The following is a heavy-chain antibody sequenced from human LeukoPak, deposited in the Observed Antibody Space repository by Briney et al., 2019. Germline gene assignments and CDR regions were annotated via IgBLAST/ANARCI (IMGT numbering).Heavy chain of an antibody. J-gene: IGHJ4*02. D-gene: IGHD1-26*01. CDR2: IYYSGST. CDR3: ARIVGATYYFDY. CDR1: SGSISSYY. Sequence: SETLSLTCTVSSGSISSYYWSWIRQPPGKGLEWIGYIYYSGSTKYNPSLRSRVTISVDTSKNQFSLKLSSVTAAVTAVYYCARIVGATYYFDYWGQGTLVTVSS. V-gene: IGHV4-59*01.